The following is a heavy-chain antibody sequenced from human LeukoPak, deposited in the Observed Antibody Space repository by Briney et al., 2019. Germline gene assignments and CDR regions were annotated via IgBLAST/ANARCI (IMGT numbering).Heavy chain of an antibody. CDR3: ARRRITRVRAYAGSDL. V-gene: IGHV4-34*01. D-gene: IGHD3-10*01. J-gene: IGHJ3*01. Sequence: PSETLSLTCGVVGGSFSGYYWGWIRQSPGKGLEWIAEINHSGSTNYNLSLKSRVTISVDTSNQQVSLRLSSVSASDTAVYYCARRRITRVRAYAGSDLWGQGSTVSVSS. CDR1: GGSFSGYY. CDR2: INHSGST.